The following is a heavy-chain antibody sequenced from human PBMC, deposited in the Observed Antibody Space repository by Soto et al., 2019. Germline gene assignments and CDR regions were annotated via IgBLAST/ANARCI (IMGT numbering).Heavy chain of an antibody. D-gene: IGHD6-19*01. J-gene: IGHJ6*02. CDR2: IWYDGSNK. CDR3: ARVTSYSSGWRTTRDYYYYGMDV. CDR1: GFTFSSYG. Sequence: QVQLVESGGGVVQPGRSLRLSCAASGFTFSSYGMHWVRQAPGKGLEWVAVIWYDGSNKYYADSVKGRFTISRDNSKNTLYLQMNILRAEDTAVYYCARVTSYSSGWRTTRDYYYYGMDVWGQGTTVTVSS. V-gene: IGHV3-33*01.